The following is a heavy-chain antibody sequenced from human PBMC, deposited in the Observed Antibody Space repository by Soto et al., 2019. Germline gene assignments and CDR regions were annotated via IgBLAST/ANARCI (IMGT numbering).Heavy chain of an antibody. Sequence: EVPLVESGGGLVQPGGSLRLSCAASGFSFSSYWMSWVRQAPGKGLEWVANIKQDGSEKNYVDSVKGRFTISRDNAKNSLYLQMNSLRAEDTAVYYCASSGYYFKYWYFHLWGRGTLVTVSS. CDR3: ASSGYYFKYWYFHL. D-gene: IGHD3-22*01. CDR2: IKQDGSEK. V-gene: IGHV3-7*01. J-gene: IGHJ2*01. CDR1: GFSFSSYW.